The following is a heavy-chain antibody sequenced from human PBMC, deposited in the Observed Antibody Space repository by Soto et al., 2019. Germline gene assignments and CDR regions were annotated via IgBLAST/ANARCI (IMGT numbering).Heavy chain of an antibody. D-gene: IGHD2-15*01. CDR2: IIPILGIA. V-gene: IGHV1-69*02. CDR3: ARQSQGVVAATLNVFNAFDI. Sequence: ASVKVSCKASGGTFSSYTISWVRQAPGQGLEWMGRIIPILGIANYAQKFQGRVTITADKSTSTAYMELSSLRSEDTAVYYCARQSQGVVAATLNVFNAFDIWGQGTMVTVSS. J-gene: IGHJ3*02. CDR1: GGTFSSYT.